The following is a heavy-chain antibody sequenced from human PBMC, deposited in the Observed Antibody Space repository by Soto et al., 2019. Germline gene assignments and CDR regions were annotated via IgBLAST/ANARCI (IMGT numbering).Heavy chain of an antibody. D-gene: IGHD2-8*01. CDR3: ARNGDCTRPGCIVGWFDP. CDR2: MFYTGST. J-gene: IGHJ5*02. Sequence: SQTLSLRCSVLGGSISNLSYYRGFIHKFPGRGLEWIGSMFYTGSTYHNPSLKGRATISVDTSNNQFSLRLTSVTAADTAMYYCARNGDCTRPGCIVGWFDPWGPGTLVTVSS. CDR1: GGSISNLSYY. V-gene: IGHV4-39*07.